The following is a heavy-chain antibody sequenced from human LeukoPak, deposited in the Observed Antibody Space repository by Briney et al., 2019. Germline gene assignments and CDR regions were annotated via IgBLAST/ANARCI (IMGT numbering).Heavy chain of an antibody. CDR2: IYPGDSDS. V-gene: IGHV5-51*01. CDR1: GYTFTNYW. CDR3: VRESGYSSGWYPY. D-gene: IGHD6-19*01. J-gene: IGHJ4*02. Sequence: GESLKISCKGSGYTFTNYWIAWVRQMPGKGLEWMGMIYPGDSDSRYSPSFQGQVTFSADKSISTAYLQWSSLKASDSAVYYCVRESGYSSGWYPYWGQGTQVTVSS.